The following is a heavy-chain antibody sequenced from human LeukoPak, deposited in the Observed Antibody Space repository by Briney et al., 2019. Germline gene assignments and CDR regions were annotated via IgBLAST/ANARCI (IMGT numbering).Heavy chain of an antibody. J-gene: IGHJ4*02. Sequence: GASVKVSCKASGGTFSSYAISWVRQAPGQGLEWMGGIIPIFGTANYAQKFQGRVTITADESTSTAYMELSSLRSEDTAVYYCARYPFSGYPMYYFDYWGQGTLVTVSS. D-gene: IGHD3-22*01. CDR3: ARYPFSGYPMYYFDY. V-gene: IGHV1-69*01. CDR2: IIPIFGTA. CDR1: GGTFSSYA.